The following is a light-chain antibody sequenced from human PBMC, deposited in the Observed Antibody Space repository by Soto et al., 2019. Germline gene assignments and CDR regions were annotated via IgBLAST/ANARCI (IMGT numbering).Light chain of an antibody. CDR1: QSVSSY. V-gene: IGKV3-11*01. Sequence: EIVLTQSPATLSLSPGERATLSCRASQSVSSYLAWYQQKPGQAPRLLIYDASNRATGIPARFSGSGSGTAFTLTISSLEPEDFAVYYCTQRSNWPPLTFGGGTKVAIK. J-gene: IGKJ4*01. CDR2: DAS. CDR3: TQRSNWPPLT.